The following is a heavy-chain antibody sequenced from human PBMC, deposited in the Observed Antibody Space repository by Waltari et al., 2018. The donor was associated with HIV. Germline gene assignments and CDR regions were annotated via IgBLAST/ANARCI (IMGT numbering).Heavy chain of an antibody. CDR2: VEHTGNT. Sequence: QVQLQQWGAGLLKPSETLSLTCAVYNASLSGNYWSWIRQPPGKGPEWIGQVEHTGNTKYKASLNSRVTISVDTSKKQFSLKMKSVTAADTAFYYCTRAWAEGGPQGNWGQGALVTVSS. CDR1: NASLSGNY. J-gene: IGHJ4*02. CDR3: TRAWAEGGPQGN. V-gene: IGHV4-34*01. D-gene: IGHD2-15*01.